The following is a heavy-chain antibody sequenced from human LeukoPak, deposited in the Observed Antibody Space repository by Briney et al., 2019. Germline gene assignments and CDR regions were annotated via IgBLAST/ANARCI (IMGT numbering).Heavy chain of an antibody. CDR3: ARYGSGTPYITNYFDY. CDR2: IWYDGSNK. Sequence: GGSLRLSCAASGFTFSTYDMHWVRQASGKGLEWVAVIWYDGSNKYYADSVKGRFTISRDNSKNTLYLQMNSLRDEDTAVYYCARYGSGTPYITNYFDYWGQGTLVTVSS. CDR1: GFTFSTYD. J-gene: IGHJ4*02. D-gene: IGHD3-10*01. V-gene: IGHV3-33*01.